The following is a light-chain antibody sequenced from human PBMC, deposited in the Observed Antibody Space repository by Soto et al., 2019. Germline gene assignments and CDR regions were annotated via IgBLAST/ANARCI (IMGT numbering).Light chain of an antibody. V-gene: IGKV1-5*03. J-gene: IGKJ1*01. CDR3: QQXISYPWT. Sequence: DTQMTQSPSTLSASVGDRGSIICRASRGISSWLAWYQQKTGKAAKMLIYKASSLDSGVQSRFSRSGSGTASTLTISSLPPDDFATYYCQQXISYPWTFGQGX. CDR1: RGISSW. CDR2: KAS.